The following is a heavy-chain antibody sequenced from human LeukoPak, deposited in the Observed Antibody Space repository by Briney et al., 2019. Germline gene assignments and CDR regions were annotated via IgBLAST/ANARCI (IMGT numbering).Heavy chain of an antibody. V-gene: IGHV4-61*05. CDR2: IYYSGST. D-gene: IGHD1-14*01. CDR3: ARNSNQFDY. J-gene: IGHJ4*02. Sequence: PSETLSLTCTVSGGSISSSSYYWGWIRQPPGKGLEWIGYIYYSGSTNYNPSLKSRVTISVDTSKNQFSLKLGSVTAADTAVYYRARNSNQFDYWGQGTLVTVSS. CDR1: GGSISSSSYY.